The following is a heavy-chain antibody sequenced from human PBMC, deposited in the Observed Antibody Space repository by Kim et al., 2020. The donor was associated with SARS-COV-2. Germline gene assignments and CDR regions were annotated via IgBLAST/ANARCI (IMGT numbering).Heavy chain of an antibody. Sequence: SVKVSCKASGGTYSKNAISGVRQAPGQGLEWMGGIIPIFGTANYAQKFQGRVTITADESTSTAYMELSSLRSEDTAVYYCARVKHYYDSSGDAFDIWGQGTMVTVSS. CDR1: GGTYSKNA. D-gene: IGHD3-22*01. CDR2: IIPIFGTA. CDR3: ARVKHYYDSSGDAFDI. J-gene: IGHJ3*02. V-gene: IGHV1-69*13.